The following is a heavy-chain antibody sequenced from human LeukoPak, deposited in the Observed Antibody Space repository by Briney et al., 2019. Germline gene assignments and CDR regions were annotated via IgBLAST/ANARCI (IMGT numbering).Heavy chain of an antibody. CDR1: GFTFSTYE. V-gene: IGHV3-48*03. Sequence: GGSLRLSCAASGFTFSTYEMNWVRQAPGKGLEWVSYISSSGTSIYYADSVKGRFTITRDDAENSLYLRMNSLRAEDTAVYYCARALPSSWYYFDYWGQGTLVTVSS. J-gene: IGHJ4*02. CDR3: ARALPSSWYYFDY. D-gene: IGHD6-13*01. CDR2: ISSSGTSI.